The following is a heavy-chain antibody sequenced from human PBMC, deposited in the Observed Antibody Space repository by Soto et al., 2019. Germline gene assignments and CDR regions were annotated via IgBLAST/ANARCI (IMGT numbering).Heavy chain of an antibody. CDR2: MYKTGST. D-gene: IGHD2-21*02. J-gene: IGHJ6*02. V-gene: IGHV4-59*01. CDR1: GGCISGYY. Sequence: SETLSLTCTVYGGCISGYYWSWIRQPPGKGLEWIGYMYKTGSTVYNPSFKSRVTISVDTSKNQFSLKLNSVTAADTAVYYCARDLWGYCGTDCYPLDVWGQGTTVTVSS. CDR3: ARDLWGYCGTDCYPLDV.